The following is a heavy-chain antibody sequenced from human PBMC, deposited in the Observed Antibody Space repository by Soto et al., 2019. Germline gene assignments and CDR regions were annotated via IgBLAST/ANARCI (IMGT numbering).Heavy chain of an antibody. CDR1: GYSFTSYW. V-gene: IGHV5-51*01. Sequence: PGESLKISCKGSGYSFTSYWIGWVRQKPGRGLEWMGIIYPGDSDTRYNPSFQGQVTISVDKSINTAYLQWDSLEASDTATYYCARHLRSYDFFQYYYGIDVWGQGSTVTVSS. CDR2: IYPGDSDT. CDR3: ARHLRSYDFFQYYYGIDV. D-gene: IGHD3-16*01. J-gene: IGHJ6*02.